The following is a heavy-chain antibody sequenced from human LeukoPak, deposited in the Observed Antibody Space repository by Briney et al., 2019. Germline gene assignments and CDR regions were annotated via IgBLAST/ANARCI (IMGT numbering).Heavy chain of an antibody. CDR3: ARDLVRGVRGWFDP. J-gene: IGHJ5*02. D-gene: IGHD3-10*01. V-gene: IGHV4-59*01. Sequence: PSETLSLTCTVSGGSISSYYWSWIRQPPGKGLEWIGYIYYSGSTNYNPSLKSRVTISVDTSKNQFSLKLSSVTAADTAVYYCARDLVRGVRGWFDPWGRGTLVTVSS. CDR2: IYYSGST. CDR1: GGSISSYY.